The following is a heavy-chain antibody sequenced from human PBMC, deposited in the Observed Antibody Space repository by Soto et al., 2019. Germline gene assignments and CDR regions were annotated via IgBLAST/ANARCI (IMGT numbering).Heavy chain of an antibody. CDR2: MFPGDSDT. Sequence: LGASLKISCEASGYSFTTYWIGWVRQLPGQGLEWMGVMFPGDSDTRYRPSFQGQVTMSADPSTNTAYLEWSSLKAADSAMYYCARVPDSSLGTMDVWGQGTTVTVSS. V-gene: IGHV5-51*01. CDR3: ARVPDSSLGTMDV. D-gene: IGHD6-19*01. J-gene: IGHJ6*02. CDR1: GYSFTTYW.